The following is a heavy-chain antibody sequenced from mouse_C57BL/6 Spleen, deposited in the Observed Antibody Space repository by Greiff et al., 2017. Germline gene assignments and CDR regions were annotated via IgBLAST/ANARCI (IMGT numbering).Heavy chain of an antibody. CDR1: GYTFTSYG. Sequence: VQLQQSGAELARPGASVKLSCKASGYTFTSYGISWVKQRTGQGLEWIGEIYPRSGNTYYNEKFKGKATLTADKSSGTAYMELRSLTSEDSAVYFCARKEDYGNYYAMDYWGQGTSVTVSS. D-gene: IGHD2-1*01. J-gene: IGHJ4*01. V-gene: IGHV1-81*01. CDR2: IYPRSGNT. CDR3: ARKEDYGNYYAMDY.